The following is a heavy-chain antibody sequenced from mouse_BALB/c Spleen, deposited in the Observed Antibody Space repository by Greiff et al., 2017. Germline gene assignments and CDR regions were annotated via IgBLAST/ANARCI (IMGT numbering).Heavy chain of an antibody. CDR1: GYSITSDYA. V-gene: IGHV3-2*02. CDR3: ARSNWDVVAY. J-gene: IGHJ3*01. Sequence: EVKLVESGPGLVKPSQSLSLTCTVTGYSITSDYAWNWIRQFPGNKLEWMGYISYSGSTSYNPSLKSRISITRDTSKNQFFLQLNSVTTEDTATYYCARSNWDVVAYWGQGTLVTVSA. CDR2: ISYSGST. D-gene: IGHD4-1*01.